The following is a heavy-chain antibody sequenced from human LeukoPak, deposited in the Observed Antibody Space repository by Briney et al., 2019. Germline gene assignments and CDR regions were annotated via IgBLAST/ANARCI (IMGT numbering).Heavy chain of an antibody. V-gene: IGHV3-7*01. D-gene: IGHD3-10*01. CDR1: GFTFSSYW. J-gene: IGHJ4*02. CDR3: ARDSSGALDY. Sequence: GGSLRLFCAASGFTFSSYWMAWVRQAPGKGLEGVANIKQDGSVKNSVDSVKGRFTIFRDDAKNSLYLQMNSLRVEDTALYYCARDSSGALDYWGQGTLVAVSS. CDR2: IKQDGSVK.